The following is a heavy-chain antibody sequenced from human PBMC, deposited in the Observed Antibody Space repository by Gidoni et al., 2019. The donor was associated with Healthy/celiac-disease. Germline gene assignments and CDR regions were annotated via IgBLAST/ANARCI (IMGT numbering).Heavy chain of an antibody. J-gene: IGHJ4*02. D-gene: IGHD1-26*01. V-gene: IGHV4-34*01. Sequence: QVQLQQWGAGLLKPSETLSLTCAVYGGSFSGYYWSWIRQPPGKGLEWIGEINHSGSTNYNPSLKRRVTISVDTSKNQFSLKLSSVTAADTAVYYCARGLGAVGAIDYWGQGTLVTVSS. CDR3: ARGLGAVGAIDY. CDR1: GGSFSGYY. CDR2: INHSGST.